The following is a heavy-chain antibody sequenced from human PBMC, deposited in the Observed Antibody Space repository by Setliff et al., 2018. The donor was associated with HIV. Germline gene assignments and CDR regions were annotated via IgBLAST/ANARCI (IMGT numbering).Heavy chain of an antibody. CDR1: GGSFSGSY. Sequence: ETLSLTCAVHGGSFSGSYWAWIRQPPGKGLEWVATIKQDGSEIYYMDSVKGRFTISRDNARTSLFLEMRSLSDEDTAVYLCANLWELGAWGQGTLVTVSS. V-gene: IGHV3-7*03. CDR3: ANLWELGA. CDR2: IKQDGSEI. D-gene: IGHD3-16*01. J-gene: IGHJ4*02.